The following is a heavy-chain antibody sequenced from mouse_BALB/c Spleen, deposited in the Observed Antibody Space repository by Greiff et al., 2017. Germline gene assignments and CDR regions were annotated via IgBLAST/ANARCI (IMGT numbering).Heavy chain of an antibody. CDR3: ASHYYGSSYGFAY. J-gene: IGHJ3*01. CDR1: GFTFSSYY. D-gene: IGHD1-1*01. Sequence: EVKLVESGGGLVKPGGSLKLSCAASGFTFSSYYMSWVRQTPEKRLELVAAINSNGGSTYYPDTVKGRFTISRDNAKNTLYLQMSSLKSEDTALYYCASHYYGSSYGFAYWGQGTLVTVSA. CDR2: INSNGGST. V-gene: IGHV5-6-2*01.